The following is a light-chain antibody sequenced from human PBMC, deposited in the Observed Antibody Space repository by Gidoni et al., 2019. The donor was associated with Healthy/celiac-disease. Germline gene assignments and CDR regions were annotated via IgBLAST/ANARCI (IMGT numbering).Light chain of an antibody. CDR3: QQANSFHTT. V-gene: IGKV1-12*01. Sequence: IQITQSPSSVSASVGDRVTITCRASQGISSWVAWYQQKPGKAPKLLIYAASSLKSGVPSMFSGSGAGKDFIITISSLQHEDLANYYCQQANSFHTTFGHGTKVDIK. J-gene: IGKJ3*01. CDR1: QGISSW. CDR2: AAS.